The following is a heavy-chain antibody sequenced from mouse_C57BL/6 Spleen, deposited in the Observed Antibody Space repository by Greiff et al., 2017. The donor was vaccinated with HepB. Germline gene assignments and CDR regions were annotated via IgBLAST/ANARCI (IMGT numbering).Heavy chain of an antibody. J-gene: IGHJ2*01. CDR2: IDPENGDT. Sequence: VQLQQSGAELVRPGASVKLSCTASGFNIKDDYMHWVKQRPEQGLEWIGWIDPENGDTEYASKFQGKATITADTSSNTAYLQLSSLTSEDTAVYYCTTSVLWLRRYYFDYWGQGTTLTVSS. CDR3: TTSVLWLRRYYFDY. V-gene: IGHV14-4*01. D-gene: IGHD2-2*01. CDR1: GFNIKDDY.